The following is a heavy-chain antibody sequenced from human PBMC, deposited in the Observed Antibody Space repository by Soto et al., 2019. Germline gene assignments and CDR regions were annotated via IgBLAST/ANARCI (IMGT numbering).Heavy chain of an antibody. CDR3: ARDREGLRVLDS. CDR2: IRNDGRSE. D-gene: IGHD4-17*01. CDR1: GLIFSSHG. V-gene: IGHV3-33*01. Sequence: QVQLVEYGGGVVQTGRSLRLSCAASGLIFSSHGIHWVRQFPSKGLEWVAFIRNDGRSEYYGDSVKGRFTISIDDSNSTVYLQMNSRGVEDTAVYYCARDREGLRVLDSWGQRPLVTVSA. J-gene: IGHJ5*01.